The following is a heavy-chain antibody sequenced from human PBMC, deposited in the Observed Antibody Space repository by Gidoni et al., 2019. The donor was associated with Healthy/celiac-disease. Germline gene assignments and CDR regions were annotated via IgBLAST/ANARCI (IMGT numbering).Heavy chain of an antibody. D-gene: IGHD1-26*01. CDR2: ISWNSGSI. V-gene: IGHV3-9*01. Sequence: EVQLVESGGGLVQPGRSLRLSCAAPGFTFDDYAMHWVRQAPGKGLEWVSGISWNSGSIGYADSVKGRFTSSRDNAKNSLYLQMNSLRAEDTALYYCAKARGELVFRDAFDIWGQGTMVTVSS. J-gene: IGHJ3*02. CDR1: GFTFDDYA. CDR3: AKARGELVFRDAFDI.